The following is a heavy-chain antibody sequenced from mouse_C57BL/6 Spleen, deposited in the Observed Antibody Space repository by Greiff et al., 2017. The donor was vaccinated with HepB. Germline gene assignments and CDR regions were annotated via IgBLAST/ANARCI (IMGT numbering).Heavy chain of an antibody. CDR1: GYTFTSYW. V-gene: IGHV1-50*01. CDR2: IDPSDSYT. J-gene: IGHJ3*01. Sequence: VQLQQSGAELVKPGASVKLSCKASGYTFTSYWMQWVKQRPGQGLEWIGEIDPSDSYTNYNQKFKGKATLTVDTSSSTAYMQLSSLTSEDSAVYSCARPDSSGSFAYWGQGTLVTVSA. CDR3: ARPDSSGSFAY. D-gene: IGHD3-2*02.